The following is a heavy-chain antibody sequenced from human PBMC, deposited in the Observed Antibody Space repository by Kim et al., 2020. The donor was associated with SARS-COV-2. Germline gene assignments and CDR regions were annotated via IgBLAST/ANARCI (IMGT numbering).Heavy chain of an antibody. D-gene: IGHD3-16*01. CDR1: GGSISSYY. V-gene: IGHV4-59*01. Sequence: SETLSLTCTVSGGSISSYYWSWIRQPPGKGLEWIGYIYYSGSTNYNPSLKSRVTISVDTSKNQFSLKLSSVTAADTAVYYCARDLAPPYVWGSSGTYGWFDPWGQGTLVTVSS. J-gene: IGHJ5*02. CDR3: ARDLAPPYVWGSSGTYGWFDP. CDR2: IYYSGST.